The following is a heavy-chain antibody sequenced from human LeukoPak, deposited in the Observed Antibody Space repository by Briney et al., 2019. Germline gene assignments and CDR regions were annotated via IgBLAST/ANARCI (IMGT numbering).Heavy chain of an antibody. D-gene: IGHD3-9*01. Sequence: GASVKVSCKASGHTFTRYYMHWVRQAPGQGLEWMGIINPSGGSTSYAQKFQGRVTMTRDTSTSTVYMELSSLRSEDTAVYYCARTYYDILAGYYEGYYFDYWGQGTLVTVSS. CDR3: ARTYYDILAGYYEGYYFDY. J-gene: IGHJ4*02. V-gene: IGHV1-46*01. CDR2: INPSGGST. CDR1: GHTFTRYY.